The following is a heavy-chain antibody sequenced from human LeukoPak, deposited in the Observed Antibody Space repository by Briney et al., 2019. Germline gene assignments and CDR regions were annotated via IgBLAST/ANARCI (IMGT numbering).Heavy chain of an antibody. J-gene: IGHJ5*02. Sequence: SETLSLTCAVYGGSFSGYYWSWIRQPPGKGPECIGEINHSGSTNYNPSLKSRVTISVDTSKNQFSLKLSSVTAADTAVYYCARGWVRDIYCSGSYYSNWFDPLGQGTPVTVSS. V-gene: IGHV4-34*01. CDR2: INHSGST. CDR3: ARGWVRDIYCSGSYYSNWFDP. D-gene: IGHD3-10*01. CDR1: GGSFSGYY.